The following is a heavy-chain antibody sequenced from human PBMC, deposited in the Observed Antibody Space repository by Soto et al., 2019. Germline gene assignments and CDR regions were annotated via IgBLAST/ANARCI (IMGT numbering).Heavy chain of an antibody. CDR1: GGSISSSNW. Sequence: QVQLQESGPGLVKPSGTLSLTCAVSGGSISSSNWWSWVRQPPGKGLEWIGEIYHSGSTNYNPSRTTRGTIPVDKSTNQCSRKLSSVTAADTAVYYCARATFGWFDPWGQGPLVTVSS. V-gene: IGHV4-4*02. D-gene: IGHD3-3*01. J-gene: IGHJ5*02. CDR2: IYHSGST. CDR3: ARATFGWFDP.